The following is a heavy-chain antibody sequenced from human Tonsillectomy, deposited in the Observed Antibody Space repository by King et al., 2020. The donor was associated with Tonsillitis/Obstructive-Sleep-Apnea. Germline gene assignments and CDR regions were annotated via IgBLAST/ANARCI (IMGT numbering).Heavy chain of an antibody. V-gene: IGHV3-30*18. CDR1: GFTFSSYG. Sequence: VQLVESGGGVVQPGRSLRLSCAASGFTFSSYGMHWVRQAPGKGLEWVAVISYDGSNKYYADSVKGRFTISRDNSKNTLYLQMNSLRAEDTAVYYCAKYSSEYSSSSWSYWGQGTLVTVSS. CDR2: ISYDGSNK. CDR3: AKYSSEYSSSSWSY. D-gene: IGHD6-6*01. J-gene: IGHJ4*02.